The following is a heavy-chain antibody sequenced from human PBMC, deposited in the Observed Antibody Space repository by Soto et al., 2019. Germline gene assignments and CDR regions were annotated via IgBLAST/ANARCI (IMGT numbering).Heavy chain of an antibody. Sequence: VGSLRISGAASGSTFSDYYMSWIRQAPGKGLEWVSYISSRCSTIYYADSVKGRFTISRDNAKNSLYLQMNSLRAEDTAVYYCARFSSSWLNSYYFDYWGQGTLVTVSS. CDR1: GSTFSDYY. J-gene: IGHJ4*02. CDR3: ARFSSSWLNSYYFDY. V-gene: IGHV3-11*01. D-gene: IGHD6-13*01. CDR2: ISSRCSTI.